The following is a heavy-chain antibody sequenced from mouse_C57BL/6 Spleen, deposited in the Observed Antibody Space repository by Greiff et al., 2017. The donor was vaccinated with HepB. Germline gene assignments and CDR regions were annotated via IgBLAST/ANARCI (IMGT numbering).Heavy chain of an antibody. D-gene: IGHD1-1*01. V-gene: IGHV1-69*01. CDR2: IDPSDSYT. Sequence: QVQLQQPGAELVMPGASVKLSCKASGYTFTSYWMHWVKQRPGQGLEWIGEIDPSDSYTNYNQKFKGKSTLTVDKSSSTAYMQLSSLTSEDSAVYYCARSGLRTTGVDYWGQGTTLTVSS. CDR3: ARSGLRTTGVDY. CDR1: GYTFTSYW. J-gene: IGHJ2*01.